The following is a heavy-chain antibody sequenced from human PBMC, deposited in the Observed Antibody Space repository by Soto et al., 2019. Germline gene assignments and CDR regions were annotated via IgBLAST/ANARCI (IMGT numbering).Heavy chain of an antibody. Sequence: SETLSLTVTVCGGSVSSGSYYWSCIRQPPGKGLEWIGYIYYSGSTNYNPSLKSRVTISVDTSKNQFSLKLSSVTAADTAVYYCARGIIHYDFWTALGGDWFDPWGQGTLVTVSS. CDR2: IYYSGST. CDR1: GGSVSSGSYY. CDR3: ARGIIHYDFWTALGGDWFDP. D-gene: IGHD3-3*01. J-gene: IGHJ5*02. V-gene: IGHV4-61*01.